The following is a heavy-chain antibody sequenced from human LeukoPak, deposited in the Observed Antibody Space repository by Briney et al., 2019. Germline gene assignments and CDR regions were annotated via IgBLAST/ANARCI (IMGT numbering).Heavy chain of an antibody. J-gene: IGHJ5*02. CDR2: ISGSGGST. Sequence: PGGSLRLSCAASGFTFSSYAMSWVRQAPGKGLEWVSAISGSGGSTYYVDSVKGRFTISRDNSKNTLYLQMNSLRAEDTAVYYCAKDKIGYSYALAWGQGTLVTVSS. CDR3: AKDKIGYSYALA. V-gene: IGHV3-23*01. D-gene: IGHD5-18*01. CDR1: GFTFSSYA.